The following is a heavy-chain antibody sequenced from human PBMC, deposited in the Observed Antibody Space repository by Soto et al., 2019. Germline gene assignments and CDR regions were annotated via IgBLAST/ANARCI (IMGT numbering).Heavy chain of an antibody. J-gene: IGHJ4*02. CDR3: ARDHCSSTSCYSAVDY. V-gene: IGHV1-18*04. D-gene: IGHD2-2*02. CDR2: ISAYNGNT. CDR1: GYTFTSYG. Sequence: ASVKVSCKASGYTFTSYGISWVRQAPGQGLEWMGWISAYNGNTNYAQKLQGRVTMTTDTSTSTAYMELRSLRSGDTAMYYCARDHCSSTSCYSAVDYWGQGTLVTVSS.